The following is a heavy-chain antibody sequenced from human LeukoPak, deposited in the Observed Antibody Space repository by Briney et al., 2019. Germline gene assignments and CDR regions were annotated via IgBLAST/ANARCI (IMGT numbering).Heavy chain of an antibody. CDR1: GGSISSGSYY. J-gene: IGHJ4*02. V-gene: IGHV4-61*02. CDR3: ARETYYYDSSGYYSVPHYFDY. D-gene: IGHD3-22*01. Sequence: SQTLSLTCTVSGGSISSGSYYWSWIRQPAGKGLEWIGRIYTSGSTNYNPSLKSRVTISVDTSKNQFSLKLSSVTAADTAVYYCARETYYYDSSGYYSVPHYFDYWGQGTLVTVSS. CDR2: IYTSGST.